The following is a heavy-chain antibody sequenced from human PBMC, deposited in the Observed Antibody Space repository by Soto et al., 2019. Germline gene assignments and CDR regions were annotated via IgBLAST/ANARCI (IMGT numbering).Heavy chain of an antibody. D-gene: IGHD3-10*01. J-gene: IGHJ4*02. CDR3: ARGSLRYGSGRWGY. Sequence: VKVDWKGAGYAFTSYDINWLRQTIGQGLEWMGWMNPNSGNTGYAQKFQGRVTMTRNTSISTAYMELSSLRSEDTAVYYCARGSLRYGSGRWGYWGQGTLVTVSS. CDR2: MNPNSGNT. V-gene: IGHV1-8*01. CDR1: GYAFTSYD.